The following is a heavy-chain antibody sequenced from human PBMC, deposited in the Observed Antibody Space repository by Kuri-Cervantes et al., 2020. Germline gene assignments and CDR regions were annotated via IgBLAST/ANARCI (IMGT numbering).Heavy chain of an antibody. V-gene: IGHV4-34*01. CDR3: ARLFRTGVDY. CDR1: GGSFSGYY. D-gene: IGHD7-27*01. CDR2: INHSGST. J-gene: IGHJ4*02. Sequence: SQTLSLTCAVYGGSFSGYYWSWIRQPPGKGPEWIGEINHSGSTNYNPSLKSRVTISVDTSKNQFSLKLGSVTAADTAVYYCARLFRTGVDYWGQGTLVTVSS.